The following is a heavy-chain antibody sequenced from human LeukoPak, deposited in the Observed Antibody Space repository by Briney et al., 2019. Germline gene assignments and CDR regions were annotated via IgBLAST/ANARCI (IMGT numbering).Heavy chain of an antibody. CDR2: INPNSGGT. CDR1: GYTFTSYY. Sequence: ASVKVSCKASGYTFTSYYMHWVRQAPGQGLEWMGWINPNSGGTNYAQKFQGRVTMTRDTSISTAYMELSRLRSDDTAVYYCARGPSMIVETYFDYWGQGTLVTVSS. J-gene: IGHJ4*02. CDR3: ARGPSMIVETYFDY. D-gene: IGHD3-22*01. V-gene: IGHV1-2*02.